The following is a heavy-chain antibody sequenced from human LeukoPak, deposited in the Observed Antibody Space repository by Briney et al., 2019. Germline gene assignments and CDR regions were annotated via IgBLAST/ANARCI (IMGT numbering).Heavy chain of an antibody. V-gene: IGHV4-34*01. CDR2: INHSGST. J-gene: IGHJ5*02. D-gene: IGHD6-13*01. CDR3: ARKNRARPLFSIAAAGPGWFDP. CDR1: GGSFSGYY. Sequence: SETLSLTCAVYGGSFSGYYWSWIRQPPGKGLEWVGEINHSGSTNYNPSLKSRVTISVDTSKNQFSLKLSSVTAADTAVYYCARKNRARPLFSIAAAGPGWFDPWGQGTLVSVSS.